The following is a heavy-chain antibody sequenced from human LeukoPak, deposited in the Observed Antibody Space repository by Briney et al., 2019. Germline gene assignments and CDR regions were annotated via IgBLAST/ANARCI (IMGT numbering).Heavy chain of an antibody. J-gene: IGHJ4*02. CDR2: ISSSGSTI. Sequence: QPGGSLRLSCAASGFTFSSYEMNWVRQAPGKGLEWVSYISSSGSTIYYADSVKGRFTISRDNAKNSLYLQMNSLRAEDTAVYYCARHSGSYRCFDYWGQGTLVTASS. D-gene: IGHD1-26*01. CDR3: ARHSGSYRCFDY. V-gene: IGHV3-48*03. CDR1: GFTFSSYE.